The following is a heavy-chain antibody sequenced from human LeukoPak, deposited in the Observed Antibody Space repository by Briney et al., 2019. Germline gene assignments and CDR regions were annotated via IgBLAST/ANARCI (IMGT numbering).Heavy chain of an antibody. CDR3: ARDRGYAMDV. CDR2: IHSGGNI. D-gene: IGHD1-1*01. J-gene: IGHJ6*02. CDR1: GLSISDNY. V-gene: IGHV3-53*01. Sequence: GGSLRLSCAASGLSISDNYMSWVRQAPGKGLEWVSIIHSGGNIYYADSVKGRFTISRDNSKNTLYLQMNSLRAEDTAVYYCARDRGYAMDVWGQGTTVTVTS.